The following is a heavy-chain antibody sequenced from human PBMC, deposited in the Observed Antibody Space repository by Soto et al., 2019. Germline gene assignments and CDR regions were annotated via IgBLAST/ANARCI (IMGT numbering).Heavy chain of an antibody. Sequence: SETLSLTCTVSGGSISSYYWSWIRQPPGKGLEWIGYIYYSGSTNYNPSLKSRVTISVDTSKNQFSLKLSSVTAADTAVYYCARDRWVGDYSNVGPRFYGMDVWGQGTTVTVSS. V-gene: IGHV4-59*01. J-gene: IGHJ6*02. D-gene: IGHD4-4*01. CDR2: IYYSGST. CDR3: ARDRWVGDYSNVGPRFYGMDV. CDR1: GGSISSYY.